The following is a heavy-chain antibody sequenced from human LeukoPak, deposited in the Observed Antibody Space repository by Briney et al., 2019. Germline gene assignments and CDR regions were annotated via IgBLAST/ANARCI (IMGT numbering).Heavy chain of an antibody. CDR2: ISWDGGST. V-gene: IGHV3-43D*03. D-gene: IGHD5-12*01. CDR3: AKADGMSGGATIDY. Sequence: PGGSLRLACATSGFTFNAYTMHWVRQAPGKGLEWVSLISWDGGSTYYADSVKGRFTISRDNSKNSLYLQMNSLRAEDTALYYCAKADGMSGGATIDYWGQGTLVTVSS. CDR1: GFTFNAYT. J-gene: IGHJ4*02.